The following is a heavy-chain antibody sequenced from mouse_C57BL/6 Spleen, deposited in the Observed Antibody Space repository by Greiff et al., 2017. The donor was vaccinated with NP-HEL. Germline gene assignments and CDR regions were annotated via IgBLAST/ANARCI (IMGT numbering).Heavy chain of an antibody. Sequence: EVKLMESGGGLVQPGGSLSLSCAASGFTFTDYYMSWVRQPPGKALEWLGFIRNKANGYTTEYSASVKGRFTISRDNSQSILYLQMNALRAEDSATYYCARSYYSAMDYWGQGTSVTVSS. J-gene: IGHJ4*01. CDR3: ARSYYSAMDY. CDR1: GFTFTDYY. CDR2: IRNKANGYTT. V-gene: IGHV7-3*01.